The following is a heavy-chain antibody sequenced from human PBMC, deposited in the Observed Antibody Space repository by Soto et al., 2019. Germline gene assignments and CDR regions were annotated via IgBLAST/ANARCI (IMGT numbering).Heavy chain of an antibody. CDR1: GYTFTKYG. CDR2: ITTSNGNT. Sequence: VQLLQSESEMKKPGAAVKVSCKGSGYTFTKYGIIWVRQAPGQGLQCMGWITTSNGNTNYGQEFRDRGSMTTDTSTGTAYMELRSLRPDDTAMYYCAIYCGGECRYGAYWGRGTLVTVSP. V-gene: IGHV1-18*01. J-gene: IGHJ4*02. CDR3: AIYCGGECRYGAY. D-gene: IGHD2-21*01.